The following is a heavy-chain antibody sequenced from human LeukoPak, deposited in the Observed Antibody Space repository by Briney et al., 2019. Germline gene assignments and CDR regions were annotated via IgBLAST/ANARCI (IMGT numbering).Heavy chain of an antibody. V-gene: IGHV4-31*03. CDR3: ARGIVGAPDY. CDR1: GGSISSGGYY. D-gene: IGHD1-26*01. Sequence: SETLSLTCTVSGGSISSGGYYWSWIRQHPGKGLEWIGYIYYSGSTYYNPSLKSRVTISVDTSKNQFSLKLSSVTAADTAVYYCARGIVGAPDYWGQGTLVTVSS. J-gene: IGHJ4*02. CDR2: IYYSGST.